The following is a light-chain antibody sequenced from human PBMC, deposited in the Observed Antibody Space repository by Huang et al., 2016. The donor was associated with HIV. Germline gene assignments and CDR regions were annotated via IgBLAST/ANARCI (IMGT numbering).Light chain of an antibody. Sequence: DIQMTQSPSSLSASVGDRVTITCRPSQSISSFFSWYQQKPGKAPKLLIYAGSSFQSGVPSRCSGSGSGTHFTLTISSLQPEDFATYYCQQSYTTPPTFGGGTRVEMK. CDR1: QSISSF. CDR2: AGS. V-gene: IGKV1-39*01. CDR3: QQSYTTPPT. J-gene: IGKJ4*01.